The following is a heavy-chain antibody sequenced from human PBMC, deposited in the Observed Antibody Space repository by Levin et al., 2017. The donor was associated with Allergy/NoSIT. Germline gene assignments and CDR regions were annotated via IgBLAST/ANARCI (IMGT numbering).Heavy chain of an antibody. Sequence: PGGSLRLSCTASGFTFGDYAMSWFRQAPGKGLEWVGFIRSKAYGGTTEYAASVKGRFTISRDDSKSIAYLQMNSLKTEDTAVYYCQVYCSSTSCYGWGYYYYYMDVWGKGTTVTVSS. CDR1: GFTFGDYA. J-gene: IGHJ6*03. CDR2: IRSKAYGGTT. V-gene: IGHV3-49*03. CDR3: QVYCSSTSCYGWGYYYYYMDV. D-gene: IGHD2-2*01.